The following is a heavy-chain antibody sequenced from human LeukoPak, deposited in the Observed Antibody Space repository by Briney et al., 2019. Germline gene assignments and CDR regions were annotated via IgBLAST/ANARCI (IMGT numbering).Heavy chain of an antibody. CDR3: ARVDFFCAFDI. D-gene: IGHD3-3*01. CDR1: GFTVSSNY. Sequence: GGSLRLSCAASGFTVSSNYMSWVRQAPGKGLEWVSVIYSGGSTYYADSVKGRFTISRDNSKNTLYLQMNSLRAEDTAVYYCARVDFFCAFDIWGQGTMVTVSS. V-gene: IGHV3-53*01. CDR2: IYSGGST. J-gene: IGHJ3*02.